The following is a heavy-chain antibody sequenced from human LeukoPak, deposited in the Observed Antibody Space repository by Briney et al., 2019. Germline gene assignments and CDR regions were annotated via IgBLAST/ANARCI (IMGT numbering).Heavy chain of an antibody. CDR2: ISAYNGNT. D-gene: IGHD6-13*01. Sequence: GASVKVSCKASGYTFTSYGISWVRQAPGQGLEWMGWISAYNGNTNYAQKLQGRVTMTTDTSTSTAYMELRSLRSDDTAVYYCAREDRSSWFNYYCYYMDVWGKGTTVTVSS. J-gene: IGHJ6*03. V-gene: IGHV1-18*01. CDR3: AREDRSSWFNYYCYYMDV. CDR1: GYTFTSYG.